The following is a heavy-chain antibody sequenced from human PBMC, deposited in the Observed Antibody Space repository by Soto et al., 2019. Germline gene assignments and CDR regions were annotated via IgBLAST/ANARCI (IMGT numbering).Heavy chain of an antibody. CDR3: ARHESLYCSGGSCYGTSWFDP. J-gene: IGHJ5*02. D-gene: IGHD2-15*01. CDR2: IYYSGST. V-gene: IGHV4-39*01. CDR1: GGYISSSSYY. Sequence: SETQLLTCTVSGGYISSSSYYWGWIRQPPGKGLEWIGSIYYSGSTYYNPSLKSRVTISVDTSKNQFSLKLSSVTAADTAVYYCARHESLYCSGGSCYGTSWFDPWGQGTLVTVSS.